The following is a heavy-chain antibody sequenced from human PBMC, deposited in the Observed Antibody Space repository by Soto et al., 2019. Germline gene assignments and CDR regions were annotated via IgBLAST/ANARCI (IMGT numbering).Heavy chain of an antibody. CDR2: IWYDGSNK. Sequence: LRLSCAASGFTFSSYGMHWVRQAPGKGLEWVAVIWYDGSNKYYADSVKGRFTISRDNSKNTLYLQMNSLRAEDTAVYYCVRDLFEYSTPGDGMDVWGQGTTVTVSS. CDR1: GFTFSSYG. D-gene: IGHD6-6*01. J-gene: IGHJ6*02. CDR3: VRDLFEYSTPGDGMDV. V-gene: IGHV3-33*01.